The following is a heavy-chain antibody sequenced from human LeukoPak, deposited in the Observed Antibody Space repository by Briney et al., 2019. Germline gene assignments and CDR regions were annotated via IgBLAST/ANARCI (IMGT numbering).Heavy chain of an antibody. CDR3: VRHDSFIPF. Sequence: GGPLRLSCAASGFTFTNYAMTWLRQAPEKGLEWVSSISDTYATTYYTDSVKRLCTISRDNSKNTVYLKLNNMRDANTAVYFCVRHDSFIPFWGQGTLVTVSS. CDR2: ISDTYATT. J-gene: IGHJ4*02. V-gene: IGHV3-23*01. D-gene: IGHD2-21*01. CDR1: GFTFTNYA.